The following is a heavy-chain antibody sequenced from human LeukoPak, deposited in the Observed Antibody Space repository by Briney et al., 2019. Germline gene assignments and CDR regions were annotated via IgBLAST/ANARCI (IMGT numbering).Heavy chain of an antibody. CDR1: GVSFSGYY. V-gene: IGHV4-34*01. D-gene: IGHD3-10*01. J-gene: IGHJ5*01. CDR2: TNHSGST. Sequence: SSETLSLTCAVYGVSFSGYYWSWIRQPPGKGLEWIGETNHSGSTNYNPSLKSRVTISVDTSKNQFSLKLSSVTAADTAVYYCARGQDYYGSGTEWFDSWGQGTLVTVSS. CDR3: ARGQDYYGSGTEWFDS.